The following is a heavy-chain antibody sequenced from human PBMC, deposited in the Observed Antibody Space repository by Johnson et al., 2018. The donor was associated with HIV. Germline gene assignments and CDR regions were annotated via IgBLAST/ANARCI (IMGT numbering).Heavy chain of an antibody. CDR1: GFSFNNYW. CDR3: ARGREDS. J-gene: IGHJ3*01. CDR2: INEDGREK. V-gene: IGHV3-7*01. D-gene: IGHD1-26*01. Sequence: MQLVESGGGLVQPGGSMRLSCGASGFSFNNYWMSWVRQAPGKGMEWVANINEDGREKHYVDSVRCRFTISRDNGKNSLSLQMNTLRADDTGVYFCARGREDSWGQGTMVTVSS.